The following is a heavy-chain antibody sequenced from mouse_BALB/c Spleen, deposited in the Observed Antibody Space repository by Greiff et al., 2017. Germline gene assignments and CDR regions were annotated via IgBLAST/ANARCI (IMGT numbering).Heavy chain of an antibody. J-gene: IGHJ3*01. CDR1: GFTFSSFG. CDR3: ARDPFAY. V-gene: IGHV5-17*02. CDR2: ISSGSSTI. Sequence: EVKLQESGGGLVQPGGSRKLSCAASGFTFSSFGMHWVRQAPEKGLEWVAYISSGSSTIYYADTVKGRFTISRDNPKNTLFLQMTSLRSEDTAMYYCARDPFAYWGQGTLVTVSA.